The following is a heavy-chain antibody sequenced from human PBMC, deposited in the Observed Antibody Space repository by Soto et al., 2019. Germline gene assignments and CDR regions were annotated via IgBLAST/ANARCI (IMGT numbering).Heavy chain of an antibody. J-gene: IGHJ4*02. Sequence: QVQRVESRGGVVQPGRSLRLSCAASGFTFSSNGMHWVRQAPGKGLEWVAVIWSDGSEKYYADSVKGRFSISRDNSKNTLYLHMDSLRAEDTAVYYCARDLGRFNFGSAYFVYWGQGTLVTVSS. CDR1: GFTFSSNG. D-gene: IGHD3-10*01. CDR3: ARDLGRFNFGSAYFVY. CDR2: IWSDGSEK. V-gene: IGHV3-33*01.